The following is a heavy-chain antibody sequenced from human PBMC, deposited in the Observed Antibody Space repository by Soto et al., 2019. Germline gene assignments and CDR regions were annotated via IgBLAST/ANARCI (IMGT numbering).Heavy chain of an antibody. Sequence: QVQLQESGPGLVKPSQTLSLTCTSSGGSITSGDYYWSWIRQPPGKGLEWIGYIYYSGHTSYNPSVKSRVTISIDTSKRQFSLKLSSVTAADTAVYYCARVTTAYRRVDLWGRGTLVTVSS. CDR3: ARVTTAYRRVDL. CDR2: IYYSGHT. V-gene: IGHV4-30-4*01. D-gene: IGHD4-17*01. CDR1: GGSITSGDYY. J-gene: IGHJ2*01.